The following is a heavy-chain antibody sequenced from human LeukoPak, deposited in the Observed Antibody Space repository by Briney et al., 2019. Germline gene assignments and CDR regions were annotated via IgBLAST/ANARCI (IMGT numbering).Heavy chain of an antibody. D-gene: IGHD3-3*01. CDR2: VNEDGSQR. J-gene: IGHJ4*02. V-gene: IGHV3-7*01. CDR1: GYTFSRYW. CDR3: ARNNYWRFDY. Sequence: GGSLRLSCAASGYTFSRYWVTWVRQAPGKGLEWVANVNEDGSQRYYVDSVKGRFTISRDNAKNSLYLQMNSLRPEDTAVYYCARNNYWRFDYWGQGTLVTVSS.